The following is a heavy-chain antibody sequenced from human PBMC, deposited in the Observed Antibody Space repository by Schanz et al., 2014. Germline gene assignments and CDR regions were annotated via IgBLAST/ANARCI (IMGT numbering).Heavy chain of an antibody. V-gene: IGHV3-11*05. CDR1: GFTFDTYW. J-gene: IGHJ3*02. Sequence: VQLVESGGGLVQPGGSLRLSCAASGFTFDTYWMSWVRQAPGKGLEWVSYISSSSSYTNYADSVKGRFSVSRDNSKNTLYLQMNSLIAEDTAVYYCAKCIGWYGRCAFDIWGQGTMVTVSS. CDR2: ISSSSSYT. D-gene: IGHD6-19*01. CDR3: AKCIGWYGRCAFDI.